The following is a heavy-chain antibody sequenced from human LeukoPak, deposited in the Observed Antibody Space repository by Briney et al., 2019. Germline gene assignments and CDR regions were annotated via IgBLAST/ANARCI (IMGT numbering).Heavy chain of an antibody. CDR2: IYHSGST. V-gene: IGHV4-30-2*01. Sequence: PSETLSLTCAVSGGSISSGGYSWSWIRQPPGKGLEWIGYIYHSGSTYYNPTLKSQVTISVDRSKNQFSLKLSSVTAADTAVYYCARGYCSGGSCRGGAFDIWGQGTMVTVSS. CDR3: ARGYCSGGSCRGGAFDI. D-gene: IGHD2-15*01. CDR1: GGSISSGGYS. J-gene: IGHJ3*02.